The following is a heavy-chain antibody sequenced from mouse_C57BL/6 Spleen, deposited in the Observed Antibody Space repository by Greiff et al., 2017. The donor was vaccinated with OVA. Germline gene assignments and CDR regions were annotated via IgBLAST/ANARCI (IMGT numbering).Heavy chain of an antibody. J-gene: IGHJ2*01. CDR3: ARTGYLYYFDY. Sequence: VQLKEPGGGLVKPGGSLKLSCAASGFTFSDYGMHWVRQAPEKGLEWVAYISSGSSTIYYADTVKGRFTISRDNAKNTLFLQMTSLRSEDTAMYYCARTGYLYYFDYWGQGTTLTVSS. V-gene: IGHV5-17*01. CDR2: ISSGSSTI. CDR1: GFTFSDYG. D-gene: IGHD2-2*01.